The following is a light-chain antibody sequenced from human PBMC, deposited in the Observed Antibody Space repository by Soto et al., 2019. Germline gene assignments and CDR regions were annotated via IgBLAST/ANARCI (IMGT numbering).Light chain of an antibody. CDR2: GAS. CDR3: QQRSNWLT. Sequence: EILLTQSPGSLSVFPGERASLSCRASQNVNNRLAWYRQKAGQAPRLLISGASSRATGIPDRFSGSGSGTDFTLTISRLESDDFALYYCQQRSNWLTFGQGTRLEI. V-gene: IGKV3D-20*02. CDR1: QNVNNR. J-gene: IGKJ5*01.